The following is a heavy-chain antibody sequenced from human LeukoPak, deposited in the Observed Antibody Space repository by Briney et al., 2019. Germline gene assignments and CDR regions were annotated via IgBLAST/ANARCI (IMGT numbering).Heavy chain of an antibody. Sequence: QPGGSLRLSCAASGFTFSSYAMSWVRQAPGKGLEWVPAISGSGGSTYYADSVKGRFTISRDNSKNTLHLQMNSLRAEDTAVYYCAKAPSRTLEVAATFFDYWGQGTLVTVSS. CDR3: AKAPSRTLEVAATFFDY. CDR1: GFTFSSYA. J-gene: IGHJ4*02. D-gene: IGHD2-15*01. CDR2: ISGSGGST. V-gene: IGHV3-23*01.